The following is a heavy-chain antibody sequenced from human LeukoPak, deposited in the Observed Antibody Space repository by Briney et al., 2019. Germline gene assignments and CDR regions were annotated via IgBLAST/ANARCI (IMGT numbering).Heavy chain of an antibody. D-gene: IGHD2-15*01. J-gene: IGHJ4*02. V-gene: IGHV4-4*07. CDR3: ARTSAGCSGGSCYSYFDY. Sequence: SETLSLTCTVSGGSIRSYYWSWIRQPAGKGLEWIGRIYTSGSTNYNPSLKSRVTMSVDTSKNQFSLKLSSVTAADTAVYYCARTSAGCSGGSCYSYFDYWGQGTLVTVSS. CDR1: GGSIRSYY. CDR2: IYTSGST.